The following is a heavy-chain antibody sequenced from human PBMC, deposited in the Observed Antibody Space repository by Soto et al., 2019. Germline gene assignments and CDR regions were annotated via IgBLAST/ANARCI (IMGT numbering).Heavy chain of an antibody. CDR1: GLNFNNYG. J-gene: IGHJ5*02. CDR3: AKDFLSRDL. V-gene: IGHV3-48*02. Sequence: PGGSLRLSCIDSGLNFNNYGMTWVRQAPGKGLEWIAYISSSGSTMLYADSAKGRFTIYRDNAKRSMYLQMTRLRDEDSAVYYCAKDFLSRDLWGQGTLVTVSS. CDR2: ISSSGSTM.